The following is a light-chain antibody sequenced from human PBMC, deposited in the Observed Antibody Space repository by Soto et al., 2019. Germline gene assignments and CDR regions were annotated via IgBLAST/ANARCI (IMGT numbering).Light chain of an antibody. CDR3: HQYGISPPT. J-gene: IGKJ1*01. Sequence: EIVMTQSPATLSVSPGERVTLSCRASQSINNKVAWYQQKPGQAPRLLISGASNRATGTPDRFSGSGSGTDFTLTITSLEPEDFAVFYCHQYGISPPTFGQGTKVDNK. V-gene: IGKV3D-15*01. CDR2: GAS. CDR1: QSINNK.